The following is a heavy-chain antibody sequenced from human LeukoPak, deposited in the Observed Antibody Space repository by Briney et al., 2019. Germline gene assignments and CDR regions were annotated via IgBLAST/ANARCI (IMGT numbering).Heavy chain of an antibody. J-gene: IGHJ4*02. D-gene: IGHD3-3*01. CDR2: IKQDGSEK. Sequence: GGSLRLSCAASGFTFSSYWMSWVRQAPGKGLEWVANIKQDGSEKYYVDSVKGRFTISRDNAKNSLCLQMNSLRAEDTAVYYWARDQAPTYYYDFWSGYIDYWGQGTLVTVSS. CDR3: ARDQAPTYYYDFWSGYIDY. V-gene: IGHV3-7*01. CDR1: GFTFSSYW.